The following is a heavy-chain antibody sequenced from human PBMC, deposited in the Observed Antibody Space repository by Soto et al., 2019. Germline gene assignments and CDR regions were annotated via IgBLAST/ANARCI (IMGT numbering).Heavy chain of an antibody. CDR3: ARSSSYYFIDDY. V-gene: IGHV1-3*01. J-gene: IGHJ4*02. CDR1: GYTFTSYA. D-gene: IGHD3-22*01. CDR2: INAGNGNT. Sequence: ASVKVSCKASGYTFTSYAMHWVRQAPGQRLEWMGWINAGNGNTKYSQEFQGRVTITRDTSASTAYMELNSLRSEDTAVYYCARSSSYYFIDDYWGQGTLVTVSS.